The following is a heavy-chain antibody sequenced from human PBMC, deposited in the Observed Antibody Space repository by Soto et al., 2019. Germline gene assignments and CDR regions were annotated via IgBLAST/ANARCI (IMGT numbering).Heavy chain of an antibody. CDR1: GFTFSNYD. D-gene: IGHD6-6*01. J-gene: IGHJ6*02. V-gene: IGHV3-13*05. CDR3: ARQHVYYFGMDV. Sequence: PGGSLRLSFAASGFTFSNYDMHWVRQATGKGLEWVSTIGAAGDPYYADSVRGRFTISRDKAKNSLFLQMNGLRVGDTAVYYCARQHVYYFGMDVWGQGTTVTVSS. CDR2: IGAAGDP.